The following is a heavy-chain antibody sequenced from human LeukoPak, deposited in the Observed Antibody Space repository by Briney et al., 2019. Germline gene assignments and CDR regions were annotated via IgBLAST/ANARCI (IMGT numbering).Heavy chain of an antibody. CDR3: AKRTKVSSSWYISDY. CDR1: GFTLSSYG. V-gene: IGHV3-30*02. CDR2: TRYDGSNK. J-gene: IGHJ4*02. D-gene: IGHD6-13*01. Sequence: GGSLRLSCAASGFTLSSYGMHWVRQAPGKGLEWVAFTRYDGSNKYYADSVKGRFTSSRGNSKNTLYLQMNSLRAEDTAVYYCAKRTKVSSSWYISDYWGQGTLVTVSS.